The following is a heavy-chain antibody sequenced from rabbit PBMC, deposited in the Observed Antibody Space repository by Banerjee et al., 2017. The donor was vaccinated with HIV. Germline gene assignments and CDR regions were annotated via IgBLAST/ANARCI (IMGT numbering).Heavy chain of an antibody. CDR1: GLDFSSSYW. Sequence: QEQLVEYGGDLVQPEGSLTLTCKASGLDFSSSYWICWVRQAPGKGLEWIACIATGSGNTWYACWVKGRFTISKMSSTAVILQMPSLTAADTATYFCARGSSSSGWGLNSWGPGTLVPVS. J-gene: IGHJ4*01. CDR3: ARGSSSSGWGLNS. D-gene: IGHD4-1*01. CDR2: IATGSGNT. V-gene: IGHV1S45*01.